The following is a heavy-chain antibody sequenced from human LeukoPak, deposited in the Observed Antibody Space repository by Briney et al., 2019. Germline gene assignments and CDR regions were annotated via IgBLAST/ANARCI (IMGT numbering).Heavy chain of an antibody. D-gene: IGHD3-10*01. Sequence: GVSLKISCKGSGYSFTSYWIGWVRQMPGRGLEWMGIIYPGDSDTRYSPSFQGQVPISADKSISTAYLQWSSLKASDTAMYYCARRMRVLNAFYIWGQGTMVTVSS. CDR1: GYSFTSYW. J-gene: IGHJ3*02. CDR2: IYPGDSDT. V-gene: IGHV5-51*01. CDR3: ARRMRVLNAFYI.